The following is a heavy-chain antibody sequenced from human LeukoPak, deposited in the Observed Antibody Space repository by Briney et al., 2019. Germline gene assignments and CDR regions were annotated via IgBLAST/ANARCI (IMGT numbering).Heavy chain of an antibody. CDR1: GGSISSGSYY. CDR3: ARGNPPPTVTIDY. CDR2: IYTSGST. J-gene: IGHJ4*02. D-gene: IGHD4-11*01. Sequence: SQTLSLTCTVSGGSISSGSYYWSWIRQPAGKGLEWIGRIYTSGSTNYSPSLKSRVTISVDTSKNQFSLKLSSVTAADTAVYYCARGNPPPTVTIDYWGQGTLVTVSS. V-gene: IGHV4-61*02.